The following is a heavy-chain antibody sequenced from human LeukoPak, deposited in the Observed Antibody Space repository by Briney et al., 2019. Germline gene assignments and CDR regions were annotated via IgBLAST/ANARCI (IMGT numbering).Heavy chain of an antibody. V-gene: IGHV3-74*01. CDR3: ARDPQGGAFDM. CDR1: GFTFSSYW. CDR2: INSDGSST. D-gene: IGHD3-16*01. J-gene: IGHJ3*02. Sequence: PGGSLRLSCAASGFTFSSYWMHWVRQAPGKGLVWVSRINSDGSSTSYADSVKGRFTISRDNAKNSLYLQMNSLSAEDTAIYYCARDPQGGAFDMWGQGTMVTVSP.